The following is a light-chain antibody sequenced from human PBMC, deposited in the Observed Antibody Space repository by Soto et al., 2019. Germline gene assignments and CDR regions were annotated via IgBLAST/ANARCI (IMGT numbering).Light chain of an antibody. CDR2: DAS. CDR1: QSIGRF. CDR3: QQDDSYPWT. Sequence: DIQMTQSPSTLSASVGDRVTIACRASQSIGRFFAWYQHRPGKAPKLLIYDASTLERGVPSRFSGRGSGTEFTLTINSLQPDDFGAYYCQQDDSYPWTFGQGTKVDI. J-gene: IGKJ1*01. V-gene: IGKV1-5*01.